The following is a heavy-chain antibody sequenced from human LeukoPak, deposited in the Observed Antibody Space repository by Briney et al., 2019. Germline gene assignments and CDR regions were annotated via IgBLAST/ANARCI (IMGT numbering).Heavy chain of an antibody. CDR1: GGTFSRYA. CDR3: ARDRPYTGGWRGFDY. CDR2: IIPMFGIA. Sequence: GASVKVSCKASGGTFSRYAISWVRQAPGQGLEWMGGIIPMFGIANYAQKFQGRVTITADESTSTAYMELSSLRSEDTAVHYCARDRPYTGGWRGFDYWGQGTLVTVSS. D-gene: IGHD6-19*01. V-gene: IGHV1-69*13. J-gene: IGHJ4*02.